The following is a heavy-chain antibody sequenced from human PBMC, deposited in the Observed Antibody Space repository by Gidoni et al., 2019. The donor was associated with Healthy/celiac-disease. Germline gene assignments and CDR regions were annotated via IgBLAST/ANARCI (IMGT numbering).Heavy chain of an antibody. V-gene: IGHV3-15*01. J-gene: IGHJ4*02. Sequence: EVQLVESGGGLVKPGGSLRLSCAASGFTFSNAGLSWVREAPGQGLGWVGRIKIKTDCGTTDDAAPVKGRFTISRDDSKNTLYLQMNSLKTEDTAVYYCTTDYPVPLWSSSGGYWGQGTLVTVSS. D-gene: IGHD2-21*01. CDR1: GFTFSNAG. CDR3: TTDYPVPLWSSSGGY. CDR2: IKIKTDCGTT.